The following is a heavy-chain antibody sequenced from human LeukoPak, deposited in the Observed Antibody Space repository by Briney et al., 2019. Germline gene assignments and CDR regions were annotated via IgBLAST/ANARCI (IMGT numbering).Heavy chain of an antibody. CDR3: AREVVSSPSYFDS. V-gene: IGHV3-53*01. Sequence: GGSLRLSCAASGFTVSSSYMYWVRQAPGKDLEWASFFYRGDSTYYAESVRGRFTISRDNSKNTLYLLMNSLIPEDTAVYYCAREVVSSPSYFDSWGQGTLVTVSS. CDR1: GFTVSSSY. CDR2: FYRGDST. D-gene: IGHD2-15*01. J-gene: IGHJ4*02.